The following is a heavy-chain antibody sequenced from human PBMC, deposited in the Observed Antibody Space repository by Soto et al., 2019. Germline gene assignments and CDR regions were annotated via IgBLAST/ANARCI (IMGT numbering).Heavy chain of an antibody. V-gene: IGHV4-31*03. Sequence: QVQLQESGPGLVKPSQTLSLTCTVSGGSISSSGYYWSWIRQHPGKGLEWIGYIYYSGTTYYNPSLKSRVAISVATSKNQFSLKLSSVTAADTAVYYCASGDSSRWYYFDYWGQGTLVTVSS. CDR3: ASGDSSRWYYFDY. CDR1: GGSISSSGYY. J-gene: IGHJ4*02. CDR2: IYYSGTT. D-gene: IGHD6-13*01.